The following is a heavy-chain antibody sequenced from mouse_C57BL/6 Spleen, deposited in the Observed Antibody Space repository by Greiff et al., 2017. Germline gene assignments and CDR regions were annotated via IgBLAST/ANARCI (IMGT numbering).Heavy chain of an antibody. D-gene: IGHD1-1*01. CDR1: GYAFSSYW. CDR3: ARYGDYYGSGYFDV. J-gene: IGHJ1*03. Sequence: QVQLQQSGAELVKPGASVKISCKASGYAFSSYWMNWVKQRPGKGLEWIGQIYPGDGDTNYNGKFKGKATLTADKSSSTAYMQLSSLTSEDSAVYFCARYGDYYGSGYFDVWGTGTTVTVSS. CDR2: IYPGDGDT. V-gene: IGHV1-80*01.